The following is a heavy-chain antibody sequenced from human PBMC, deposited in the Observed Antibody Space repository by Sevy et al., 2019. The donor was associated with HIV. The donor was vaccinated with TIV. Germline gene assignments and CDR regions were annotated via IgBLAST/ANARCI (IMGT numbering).Heavy chain of an antibody. CDR1: GGSISSSSYY. CDR2: IYYSGST. D-gene: IGHD3-22*01. V-gene: IGHV4-39*01. Sequence: SETLSLTCTVSGGSISSSSYYWGWIRQPPGKGLEWIGSIYYSGSTYYNPSLKSRVTISVDTSKNQFSLKLSSVTAADTAVYYCARHNRDYDSSGYSNWFDPWGQGTLVTVSS. J-gene: IGHJ5*02. CDR3: ARHNRDYDSSGYSNWFDP.